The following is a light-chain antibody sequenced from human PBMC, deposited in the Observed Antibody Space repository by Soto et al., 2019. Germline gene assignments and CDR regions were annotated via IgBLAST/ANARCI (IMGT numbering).Light chain of an antibody. CDR3: QSYDRSLSGSVV. V-gene: IGLV1-40*01. J-gene: IGLJ2*01. CDR2: ANS. Sequence: QSVLTQPPSVSGAPGQWVSIGCTGRSSNIGAGYDVHWYQQVPGIEPKLLIYANSNRPSGVPDRFSGSKSGTSASLAITGLQAEDEAEYFCQSYDRSLSGSVVFGGGTKLTVL. CDR1: SSNIGAGYD.